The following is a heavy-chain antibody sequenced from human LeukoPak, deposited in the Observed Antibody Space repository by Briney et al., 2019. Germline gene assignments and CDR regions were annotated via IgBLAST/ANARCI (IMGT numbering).Heavy chain of an antibody. J-gene: IGHJ3*02. D-gene: IGHD2-2*01. CDR2: ISGSGGST. Sequence: GGSLRLSCAASGFTFSSYAMSWVRQAPGKGLEWVSAISGSGGSTYYADSVKGRFTISRDNSKNTLYLQMNSLRAEDTAVYYCAKFYCSSTSCYPKLRQDAFDIWGQGTMVTVSS. V-gene: IGHV3-23*01. CDR3: AKFYCSSTSCYPKLRQDAFDI. CDR1: GFTFSSYA.